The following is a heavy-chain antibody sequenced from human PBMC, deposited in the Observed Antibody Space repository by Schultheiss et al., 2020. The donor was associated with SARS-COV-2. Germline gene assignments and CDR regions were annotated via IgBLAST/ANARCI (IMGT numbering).Heavy chain of an antibody. Sequence: LETLSLTCTVSGGSISSYYWSWIRQPPGKGLEWIGYINNSGRTNYTPSLKSRVTISVDTSKNQFSLKLSSVTAADTAVYYCARGGVTGTTLSYYYYGMDVWGQGTTVTVSS. CDR3: ARGGVTGTTLSYYYYGMDV. CDR1: GGSISSYY. D-gene: IGHD1-7*01. CDR2: INNSGRT. V-gene: IGHV4-59*01. J-gene: IGHJ6*02.